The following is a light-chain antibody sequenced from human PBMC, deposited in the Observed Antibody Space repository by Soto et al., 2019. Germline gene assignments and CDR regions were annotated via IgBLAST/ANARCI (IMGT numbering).Light chain of an antibody. J-gene: IGKJ4*01. V-gene: IGKV1-9*01. Sequence: DIPLTQSPSVLSASVGDTVTITCRASQALSNHLAWYQQKPGKAPDLLIYSASTLQSGVPSRFSGSGSETEFSLTLRALQPEDFATYDCQQLSRNPLTFGGGTKVDIK. CDR3: QQLSRNPLT. CDR1: QALSNH. CDR2: SAS.